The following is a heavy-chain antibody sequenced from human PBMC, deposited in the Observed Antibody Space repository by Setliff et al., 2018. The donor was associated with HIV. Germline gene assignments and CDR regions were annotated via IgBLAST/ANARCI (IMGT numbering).Heavy chain of an antibody. CDR1: GGSFGVYR. J-gene: IGHJ5*02. Sequence: LSLTCTISGGSFGVYRWSWIRQSAGRGLEWIGRIDSSGTTDYKPSLKGRVAISVDTSRNQFSLRVTSVTAAGTAVYFCARDRHSSGLGSYGPWGPGILVTVSS. D-gene: IGHD3-10*01. V-gene: IGHV4-4*07. CDR3: ARDRHSSGLGSYGP. CDR2: IDSSGTT.